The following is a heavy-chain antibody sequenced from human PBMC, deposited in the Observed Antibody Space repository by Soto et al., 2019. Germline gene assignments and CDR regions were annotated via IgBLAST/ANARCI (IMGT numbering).Heavy chain of an antibody. V-gene: IGHV3-23*01. J-gene: IGHJ6*02. CDR3: AKDLKSFGSVVVPAAMGIGGMEV. CDR1: GFTFSSYA. CDR2: ISGSGGST. D-gene: IGHD2-2*01. Sequence: EVQLLESGGGLVQPGGSLRLSCAASGFTFSSYAMSWVRQAPGKGLEWVSAISGSGGSTYYADSVKGRFTISRDNSKNTLYLQMNSLRAEDTAVYYCAKDLKSFGSVVVPAAMGIGGMEVWGQGTTVTVSS.